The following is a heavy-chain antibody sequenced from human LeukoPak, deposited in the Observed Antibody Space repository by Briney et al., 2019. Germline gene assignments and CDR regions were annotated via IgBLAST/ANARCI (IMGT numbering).Heavy chain of an antibody. Sequence: GGSLRLSCAASGFTFSSYGMSWVRQAPGKGLEWVSAISGSGGSTYYADSVKGRFTISRDNAKNSLYLQMNSLRAEDTAVYYCARVLVGATASLDYWGQGTLVTVSS. D-gene: IGHD1-26*01. V-gene: IGHV3-23*01. CDR1: GFTFSSYG. CDR2: ISGSGGST. J-gene: IGHJ4*02. CDR3: ARVLVGATASLDY.